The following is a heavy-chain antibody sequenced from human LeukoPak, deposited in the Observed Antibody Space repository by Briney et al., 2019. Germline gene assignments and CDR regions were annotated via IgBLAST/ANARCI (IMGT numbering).Heavy chain of an antibody. D-gene: IGHD3-10*01. CDR1: GYTFTNYD. CDR2: MNPNSGNT. V-gene: IGHV1-8*01. Sequence: ASVKVSCKASGYTFTNYDINWVRQAAGQGLEWMGWMNPNSGNTGYPQKFQGRVTMTRNTSINTAYMELSSLKSEDTAVYYCALNSGSYGYYYYYYMDVWGKGTTVTISS. CDR3: ALNSGSYGYYYYYYMDV. J-gene: IGHJ6*03.